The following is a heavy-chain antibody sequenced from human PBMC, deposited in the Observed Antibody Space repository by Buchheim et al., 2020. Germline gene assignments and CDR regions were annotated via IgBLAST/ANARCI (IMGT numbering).Heavy chain of an antibody. D-gene: IGHD1-26*01. J-gene: IGHJ6*03. V-gene: IGHV3-23*01. CDR3: AKLGFSVSYAFGDV. CDR2: ISGSGVGT. Sequence: EVQLLEYGGGLPQPGGSLRLSCAASGFTFSTYAMSWVRQAPGKGLEWVSTISGSGVGTYYAESVKGRFTISRDNSKNTLYMQMNSLLAEDTAIYYSAKLGFSVSYAFGDVFG. CDR1: GFTFSTYA.